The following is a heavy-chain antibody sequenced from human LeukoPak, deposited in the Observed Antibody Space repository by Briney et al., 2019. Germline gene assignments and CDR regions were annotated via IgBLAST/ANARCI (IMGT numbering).Heavy chain of an antibody. Sequence: PGGSLRLSCAASGFTFSSYAMHGVRQAPGKGLEWVAVISYDGSNKYYADSVKGRFTISRDNSKNTLYLQMNSLRAEDTAVYYCARARSLLEWLLIDYWGQGTLVTVSS. J-gene: IGHJ4*02. CDR2: ISYDGSNK. CDR3: ARARSLLEWLLIDY. V-gene: IGHV3-30-3*01. CDR1: GFTFSSYA. D-gene: IGHD3-3*01.